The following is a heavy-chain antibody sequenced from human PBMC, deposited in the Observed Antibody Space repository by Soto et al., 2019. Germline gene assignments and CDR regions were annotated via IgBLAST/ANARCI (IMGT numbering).Heavy chain of an antibody. V-gene: IGHV4-39*01. J-gene: IGHJ5*02. CDR1: GGSISSSSFH. CDR2: IYYSGST. Sequence: QLQLQESGPGLVKPSETLSLTCTVSGGSISSSSFHWGWIRQPPGKGLEWIGSIYYSGSTYYSPSLTSRVTXSXAXSXXQFSLKLSSVTAADTAVYYCARRERAAGTDWWFDPWGQGTLVTVSS. D-gene: IGHD6-13*01. CDR3: ARRERAAGTDWWFDP.